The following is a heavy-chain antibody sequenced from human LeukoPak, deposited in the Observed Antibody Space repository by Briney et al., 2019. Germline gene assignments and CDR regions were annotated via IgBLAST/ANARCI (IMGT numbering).Heavy chain of an antibody. CDR2: ISSSSSYI. CDR3: ARDPSGSYCDY. D-gene: IGHD1-26*01. Sequence: GGSLRLSCAASGFTFSSYSMNWVRQAPGKGLEWVSSISSSSSYIYYADSVKGRFTISRDNSKNTLYLQMDSLRAEDTAVYYCARDPSGSYCDYWGQGTLVTVSS. V-gene: IGHV3-21*01. J-gene: IGHJ4*02. CDR1: GFTFSSYS.